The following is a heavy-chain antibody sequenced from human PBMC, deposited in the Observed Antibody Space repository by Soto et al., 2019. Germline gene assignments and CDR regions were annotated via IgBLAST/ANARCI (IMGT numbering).Heavy chain of an antibody. V-gene: IGHV1-69*01. Sequence: QVQLVQAGAEVKKPGSSVKVSCKASGGTFSSYAISWVRQAPGQGREWMGGIIHIFGTVNYAQKFQGRVTITADESTATAYRELGRLRSEDTAVYSCARISFRGIIVWFDPWGPGTLVHLSS. D-gene: IGHD3-16*01. J-gene: IGHJ5*02. CDR2: IIHIFGTV. CDR3: ARISFRGIIVWFDP. CDR1: GGTFSSYA.